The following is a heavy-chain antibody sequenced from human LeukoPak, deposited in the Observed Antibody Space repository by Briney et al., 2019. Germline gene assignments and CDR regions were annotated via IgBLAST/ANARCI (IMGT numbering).Heavy chain of an antibody. CDR3: ASYDIRSNYFDY. V-gene: IGHV3-53*01. J-gene: IGHJ4*02. CDR2: IYSGGST. CDR1: GFTVSSSY. D-gene: IGHD3-9*01. Sequence: QPGGSLRLSCAASGFTVSSSYMSWVRQAPGKGLEWVSDIYSGGSTYYADSVKGRFTISRDNSKNTLYLQMNSLRAEDTAMYYCASYDIRSNYFDYWGQGTLVTVSS.